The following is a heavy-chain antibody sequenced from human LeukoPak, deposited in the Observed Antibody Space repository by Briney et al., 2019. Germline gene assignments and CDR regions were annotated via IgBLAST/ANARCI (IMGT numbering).Heavy chain of an antibody. CDR2: INSDSSYI. CDR1: GSTFSIYS. CDR3: ARVSDY. Sequence: GGSLRLSCAASGSTFSIYSMNWVRQAPGKGLEWVSSINSDSSYISYADSVKGRFTISRDNAKNTLYLQMNSLRAEDTAVYYCARVSDYWGQGTLVTVSS. J-gene: IGHJ4*02. V-gene: IGHV3-21*01.